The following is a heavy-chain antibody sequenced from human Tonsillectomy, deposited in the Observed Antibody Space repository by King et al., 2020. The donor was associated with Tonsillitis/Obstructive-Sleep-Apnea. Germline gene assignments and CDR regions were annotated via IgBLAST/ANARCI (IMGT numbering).Heavy chain of an antibody. CDR3: TTELAVNAFDI. Sequence: VQLVESGGGLVKPGGSLRLSCAASGFTFSNAWMSWVRQAPGKGLEWVGRIKSKTDGGTADYAAPVKGRFTISRDDSKNTLFLQMNSLKTEDTAVYYCTTELAVNAFDIWGQGTMVTVSA. D-gene: IGHD3-16*02. V-gene: IGHV3-15*01. CDR1: GFTFSNAW. J-gene: IGHJ3*02. CDR2: IKSKTDGGTA.